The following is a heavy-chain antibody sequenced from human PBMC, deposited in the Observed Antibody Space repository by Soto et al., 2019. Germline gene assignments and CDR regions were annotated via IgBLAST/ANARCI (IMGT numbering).Heavy chain of an antibody. J-gene: IGHJ3*02. Sequence: GESLKISCAASGFTFSSYAMSWVRQAPGKGLEWVSAISGSGGSTYYADSVKGRFTISRDNSKNTLYLQMNSLRAEDTAVYYCAKGHWWLFRGNDAFDIWGQGTMVTVSS. D-gene: IGHD2-8*02. CDR3: AKGHWWLFRGNDAFDI. V-gene: IGHV3-23*01. CDR1: GFTFSSYA. CDR2: ISGSGGST.